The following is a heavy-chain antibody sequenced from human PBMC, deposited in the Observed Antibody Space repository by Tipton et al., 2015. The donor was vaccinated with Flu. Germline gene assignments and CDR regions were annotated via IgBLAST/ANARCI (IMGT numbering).Heavy chain of an antibody. D-gene: IGHD2-2*01. J-gene: IGHJ4*02. V-gene: IGHV3-30*18. CDR1: GFMFSSFG. CDR2: VARDGNTQ. Sequence: SLRLSCAASGFMFSSFGMHWVRQAPGKGLEWVAVVARDGNTQYHTDSVKGRFTVSRDNSKNTLYLEMNGLRADDTAVYFCAKGRSSSFFATHLNYWGQGTLVTVSS. CDR3: AKGRSSSFFATHLNY.